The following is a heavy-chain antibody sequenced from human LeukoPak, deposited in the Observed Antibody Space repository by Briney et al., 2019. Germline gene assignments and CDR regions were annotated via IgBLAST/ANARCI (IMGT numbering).Heavy chain of an antibody. CDR3: ARAGLIYLPNYYYMDV. CDR2: INPNSGGT. D-gene: IGHD5/OR15-5a*01. J-gene: IGHJ6*03. V-gene: IGHV1-2*02. CDR1: GYTFTGYY. Sequence: ASVKVSCRASGYTFTGYYMHWVRQAPGQGLEWMGWINPNSGGTNYAQKFQGRVTMTRDTSISTAYMELSRLRSDDTAVYYCARAGLIYLPNYYYMDVWGKGTTVTVSS.